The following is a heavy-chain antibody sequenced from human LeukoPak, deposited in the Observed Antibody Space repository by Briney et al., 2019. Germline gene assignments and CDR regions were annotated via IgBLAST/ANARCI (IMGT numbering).Heavy chain of an antibody. J-gene: IGHJ4*02. CDR2: INPNSGGT. V-gene: IGHV1-2*06. Sequence: ASVKVSCKASGYTFTGYYMHWVRQAPGQGLEWMGRINPNSGGTNYAQKFQGRVTMTRNTSISTAYMELSSLRSEDTAVYYCARARYFDWWGVDYWGQGTLVTVSS. CDR3: ARARYFDWWGVDY. CDR1: GYTFTGYY. D-gene: IGHD3-9*01.